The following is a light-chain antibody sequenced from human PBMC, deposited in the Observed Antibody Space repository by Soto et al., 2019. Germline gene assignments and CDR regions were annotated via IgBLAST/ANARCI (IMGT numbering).Light chain of an antibody. Sequence: EIVVTQSPATLSVSPGERVTLSCRASQSVSSSLAWYQQRPGQAPRLLIYDTSTRAAGISARFSGSGSGTEFTLTISSLQSDDFGVYYCQQYDTWPRTFGQGTKVEIK. CDR3: QQYDTWPRT. CDR1: QSVSSS. V-gene: IGKV3-15*01. CDR2: DTS. J-gene: IGKJ1*01.